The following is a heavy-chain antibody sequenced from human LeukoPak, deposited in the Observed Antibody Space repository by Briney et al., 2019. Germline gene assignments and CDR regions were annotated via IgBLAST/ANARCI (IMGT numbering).Heavy chain of an antibody. D-gene: IGHD3-10*01. CDR3: ARDHSAPYYYYGMDV. V-gene: IGHV7-4-1*02. J-gene: IGHJ6*02. CDR1: GYTFTSYA. CDR2: INTNTGNP. Sequence: ASVKVSCKASGYTFTSYAMNWVRQAPGQGLEWMGWINTNTGNPTYAQGFTGRFVFSLDTSVSTAYLQISSLKAEDTAVYYCARDHSAPYYYYGMDVWSQGTTVTVSS.